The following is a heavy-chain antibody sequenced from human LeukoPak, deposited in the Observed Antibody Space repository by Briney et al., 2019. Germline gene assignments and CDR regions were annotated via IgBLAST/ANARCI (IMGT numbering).Heavy chain of an antibody. CDR2: IDWDDDK. Sequence: ESGPTQALLTQLWIHRHSLLDVGVSTSRMFVNCVSQQPRQALEWHNLIDWDDDKSYSTSLKTTLTIAKDTTKNQVVLTMTNMDPVDTATYDCQGVYDSRAKAFDIWGQGTMVTVSS. V-gene: IGHV2-70*20. CDR3: QGVYDSRAKAFDI. CDR1: DVGVSTSRMF. J-gene: IGHJ3*02. D-gene: IGHD3-22*01.